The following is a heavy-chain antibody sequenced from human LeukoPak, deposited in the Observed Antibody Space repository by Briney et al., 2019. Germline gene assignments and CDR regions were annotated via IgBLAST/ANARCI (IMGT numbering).Heavy chain of an antibody. V-gene: IGHV4-4*07. J-gene: IGHJ6*02. CDR1: GGSISSYY. CDR3: ARGGYSYGYYYYGMDV. Sequence: PSETLSLTCTVSGGSISSYYWSWIRQPAGKGLEWIGRIYTSGSTNYNPSLKSRVTMSVDTSKNQFSLKLSSVTAADTAVYYRARGGYSYGYYYYGMDVWGQGTTVTVSS. D-gene: IGHD5-18*01. CDR2: IYTSGST.